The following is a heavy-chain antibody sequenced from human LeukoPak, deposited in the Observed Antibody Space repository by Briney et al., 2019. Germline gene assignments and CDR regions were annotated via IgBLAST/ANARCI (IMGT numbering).Heavy chain of an antibody. CDR1: GFTVVTND. Sequence: AGSLRLSCAASGFTVVTNDMTWVRQAPGKGLEWVSVLYSDGNTKYADSVQGRFTISRDNSKNTLYLEMNSLSPDDTAVYYCARGVEPLAANTLAYWGQGTLVTVSS. J-gene: IGHJ4*02. D-gene: IGHD1-14*01. CDR3: ARGVEPLAANTLAY. CDR2: LYSDGNT. V-gene: IGHV3-53*01.